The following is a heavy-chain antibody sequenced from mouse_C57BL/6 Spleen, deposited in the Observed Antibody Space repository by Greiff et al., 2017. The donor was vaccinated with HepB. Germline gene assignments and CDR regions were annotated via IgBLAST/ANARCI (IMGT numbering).Heavy chain of an antibody. CDR3: ARDSSGSYAMDY. CDR2: IYPGDGDT. CDR1: GYAFSSSW. V-gene: IGHV1-82*01. J-gene: IGHJ4*01. D-gene: IGHD3-2*02. Sequence: QVQLKESGPELVKPGASVKISCKASGYAFSSSWMNWVKQRPGKGLEWIGRIYPGDGDTNYNGKFKGKATLTADKYSSTAYMQLSSLTSEDSAVYFCARDSSGSYAMDYWGQGTSVTVSS.